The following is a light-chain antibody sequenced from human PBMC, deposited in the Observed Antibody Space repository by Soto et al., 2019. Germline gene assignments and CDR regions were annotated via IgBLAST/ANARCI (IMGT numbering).Light chain of an antibody. V-gene: IGKV1-8*01. Sequence: AIRMPKSQSSLSASTGDRVTITCLASHGISSYLAWYHQKPGKAPKLLIYAASTLQSGVPSRFSGSGSGTDFTLTISGLQSEDFATYYCQQYYSYPKPFGQGTKV. CDR3: QQYYSYPKP. J-gene: IGKJ1*01. CDR1: HGISSY. CDR2: AAS.